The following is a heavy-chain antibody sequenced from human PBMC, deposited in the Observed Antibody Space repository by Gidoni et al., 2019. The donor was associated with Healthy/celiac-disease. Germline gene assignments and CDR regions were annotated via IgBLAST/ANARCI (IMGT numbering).Heavy chain of an antibody. J-gene: IGHJ5*02. D-gene: IGHD3-10*01. CDR3: AKTAVYGSGKEWFDP. CDR2: ISGSGGST. V-gene: IGHV3-23*01. CDR1: GFTFTSYA. Sequence: EVQLLESGGGLVQPGGSLRLSCAASGFTFTSYAMSWVRQAPGKGLEWVSAISGSGGSTYYADSVKGRFTIARDNSKNTLYLQMNSLRAEDTAVYYCAKTAVYGSGKEWFDPWGQGTLVTVSS.